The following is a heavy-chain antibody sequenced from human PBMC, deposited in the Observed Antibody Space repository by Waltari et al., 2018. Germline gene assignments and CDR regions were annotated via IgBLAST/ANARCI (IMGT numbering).Heavy chain of an antibody. V-gene: IGHV1-24*01. Sequence: QVQLVQSGAEVRKPGASVKISRKVSGYSLTDLSIHWVRQPPGKGLEWMGGFDPEYGETFYSREFQGGDTVSEDTPADTAYMILSNLRSEDTARYYRATPLGAASPSDHYYYYGRDVWSQGTTVTVSS. J-gene: IGHJ6*02. CDR1: GYSLTDLS. CDR3: ATPLGAASPSDHYYYYGRDV. D-gene: IGHD2-15*01. CDR2: FDPEYGET.